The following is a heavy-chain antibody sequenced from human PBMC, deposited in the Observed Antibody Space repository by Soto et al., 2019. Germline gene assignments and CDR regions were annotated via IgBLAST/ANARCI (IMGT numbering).Heavy chain of an antibody. J-gene: IGHJ5*02. CDR2: IDSDGTST. V-gene: IGHV3-74*01. Sequence: EVQLVESGGGLVQPGGSLRLSCAGSGFTFSSYWMHWVRQVPGKGLLWVSRIDSDGTSTNYADSVKGRFTIARDNAKNTLYLQMNSLRAEDTGVYYCARVGGCNWFDTWGQGTLVTVSS. CDR3: ARVGGCNWFDT. CDR1: GFTFSSYW.